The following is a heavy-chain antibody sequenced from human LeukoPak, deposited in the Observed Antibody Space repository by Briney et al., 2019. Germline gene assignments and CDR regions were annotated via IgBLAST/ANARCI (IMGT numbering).Heavy chain of an antibody. CDR3: ARMDTAMGTIWSDP. CDR2: IYSGGST. J-gene: IGHJ5*02. CDR1: GFTVSSNY. Sequence: GGSLRLSCAASGFTVSSNYMSWVRQAPGKGLEWVPVIYSGGSTYYADSAKSRFTISRDNSKNTLYLQMNSLRAEDTAVYYCARMDTAMGTIWSDPWGQGTLSPSPQ. V-gene: IGHV3-53*01. D-gene: IGHD5-18*01.